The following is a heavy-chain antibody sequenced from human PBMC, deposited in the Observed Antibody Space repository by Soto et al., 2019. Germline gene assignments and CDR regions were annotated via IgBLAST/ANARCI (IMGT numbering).Heavy chain of an antibody. J-gene: IGHJ4*02. Sequence: GWSQSHSSASAECTFRGYTRHLVRAAPGQGLEWVSYISGSSDTRYIADSVKGRFTISRDNAKNSLYLQMNSLRAEDTAVYYCARAPGYTNYGLDYWGEGALVTVSS. V-gene: IGHV3-48*03. D-gene: IGHD2-8*01. CDR1: ECTFRGYT. CDR2: ISGSSDTR. CDR3: ARAPGYTNYGLDY.